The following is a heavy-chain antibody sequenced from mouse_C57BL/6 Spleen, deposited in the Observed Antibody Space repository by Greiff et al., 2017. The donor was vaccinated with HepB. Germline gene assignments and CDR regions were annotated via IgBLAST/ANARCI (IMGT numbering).Heavy chain of an antibody. J-gene: IGHJ2*01. CDR2: IDPEAGET. Sequence: VQLQQSGAELVKPGASVKLSCTASGFNFNDYYMHWVKQRTEQGLEWIGRIDPEAGETTYAQKFQGKATITADTSSNTAYLQLSSLTSEDTAVYYCARVGSKGYFGYWGQGTTLTVSS. CDR3: ARVGSKGYFGY. D-gene: IGHD1-1*01. V-gene: IGHV14-2*01. CDR1: GFNFNDYY.